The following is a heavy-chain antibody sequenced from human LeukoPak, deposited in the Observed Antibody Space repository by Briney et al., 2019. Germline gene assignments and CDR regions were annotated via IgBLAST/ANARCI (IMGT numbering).Heavy chain of an antibody. CDR3: AREGDYYVTSGFYYY. D-gene: IGHD3-22*01. Sequence: PGGSLRLSCAASGFIFSNYAMHWVRQAPGKGLEWVAVISYDGSNKFYADSVKGRFTISRDNSRNTLYLQMNSLRAGDTAVYYCAREGDYYVTSGFYYYWGQGTLVTVSS. CDR1: GFIFSNYA. J-gene: IGHJ4*02. CDR2: ISYDGSNK. V-gene: IGHV3-30-3*01.